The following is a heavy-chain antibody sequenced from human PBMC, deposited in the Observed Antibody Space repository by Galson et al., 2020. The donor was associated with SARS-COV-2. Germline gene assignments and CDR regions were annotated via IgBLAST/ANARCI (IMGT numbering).Heavy chain of an antibody. D-gene: IGHD3-9*01. CDR3: ARTVVLQYFDWLYPGGANYFDY. CDR1: GGSISSSSYY. CDR2: IYYSGST. Sequence: SETLSLTCTVSGGSISSSSYYWGWIRQPPGKGLEWIGSIYYSGSTYYNPSLKSRVTISVDTSKNQFSLKLSSVTAADTAVYYCARTVVLQYFDWLYPGGANYFDYWGQGTLVTVSS. J-gene: IGHJ4*02. V-gene: IGHV4-39*01.